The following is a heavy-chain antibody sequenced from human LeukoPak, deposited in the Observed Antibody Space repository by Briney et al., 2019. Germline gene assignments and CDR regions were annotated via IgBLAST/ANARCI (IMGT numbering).Heavy chain of an antibody. Sequence: ASVKVSCKASGYTFTSYYMHWVRQAPGQGLECVVIINHSGGRPNYAQKFQGRVTMTSDMSTSTVYMELSSLSSEHTAVYYCARDRQTTGTTTMFYYYYYMDVWGKGTTVTVSS. V-gene: IGHV1-46*01. CDR2: INHSGGRP. CDR1: GYTFTSYY. J-gene: IGHJ6*03. D-gene: IGHD1-1*01. CDR3: ARDRQTTGTTTMFYYYYYMDV.